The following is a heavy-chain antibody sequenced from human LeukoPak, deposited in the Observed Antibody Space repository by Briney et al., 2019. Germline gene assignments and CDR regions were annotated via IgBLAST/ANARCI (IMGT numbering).Heavy chain of an antibody. CDR3: AREEFLHEIDSSGYFVY. CDR1: GGSLSGYY. D-gene: IGHD3-22*01. CDR2: VYSSGVG. J-gene: IGHJ4*02. V-gene: IGHV4-4*07. Sequence: PSETLSLTCAVYGGSLSGYYWNWIRQPAGQGLEWLGRVYSSGVGNYNPSLTSRVTMSVDTSKNQFSLKLTSLTAADTAVYYCAREEFLHEIDSSGYFVYWGQGTLVTVSS.